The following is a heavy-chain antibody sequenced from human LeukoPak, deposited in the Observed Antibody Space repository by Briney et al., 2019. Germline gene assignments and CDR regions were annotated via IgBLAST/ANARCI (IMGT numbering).Heavy chain of an antibody. CDR3: ARGGTHYYHMDV. Sequence: SETLSLTCTVSGGSISSSSYYWGWIRQPPGKGLEWIGSIYYSGSTYYNPSLKSRVTKSVDTSKNQFSLKLSSVTAEDTAVYYCARGGTHYYHMDVWDKGTTVTISS. J-gene: IGHJ6*03. V-gene: IGHV4-39*07. CDR2: IYYSGST. D-gene: IGHD1-26*01. CDR1: GGSISSSSYY.